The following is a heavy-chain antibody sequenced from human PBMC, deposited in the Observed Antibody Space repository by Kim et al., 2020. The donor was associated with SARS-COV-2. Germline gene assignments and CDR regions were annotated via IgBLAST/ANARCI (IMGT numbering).Heavy chain of an antibody. V-gene: IGHV3-53*01. D-gene: IGHD4-17*01. CDR1: GFTVSSNY. J-gene: IGHJ6*02. Sequence: GGSLRLSCAASGFTVSSNYMSWVRQAPGKGLEWVSVIYSGGSTYYADSVKGRFTISRDNSKNTLYLQMNSLRAEDTAVYYCARDPGTEDYGGNHYYYYYGMDVWGQGTTVTVSS. CDR2: IYSGGST. CDR3: ARDPGTEDYGGNHYYYYYGMDV.